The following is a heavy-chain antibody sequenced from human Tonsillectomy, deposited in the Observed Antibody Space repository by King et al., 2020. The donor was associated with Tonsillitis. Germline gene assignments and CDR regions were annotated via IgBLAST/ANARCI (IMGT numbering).Heavy chain of an antibody. J-gene: IGHJ4*02. CDR1: GFTFSSYS. V-gene: IGHV3-21*01. CDR2: ISSSSSYI. CDR3: ARDIAAAGTPLDY. D-gene: IGHD6-13*01. Sequence: EVQLVESGGGLVKPGGSLRLSCAASGFTFSSYSMNWVRQAPGKGLEWVSSISSSSSYIYYEDSVKGRFTISRDNAKNSLYLQMNSLRAEDTSVYYCARDIAAAGTPLDYWGQGTLVTVSS.